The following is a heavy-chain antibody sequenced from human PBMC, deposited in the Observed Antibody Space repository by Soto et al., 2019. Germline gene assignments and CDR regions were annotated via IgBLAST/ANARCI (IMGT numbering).Heavy chain of an antibody. D-gene: IGHD2-2*01. CDR3: AKPPLLGDICYCSSTSCLGWFDP. Sequence: EVQLLESGGGLVQPGGSLRLSCAASGFTFSSYAMSWVRQAPGKGLEWVSTISGSGGSTYYAASVKGRFTISRDNSKNTLYLQKTSLRAEDTAEDSCAKPPLLGDICYCSSTSCLGWFDPWGQGTLVTVSS. CDR1: GFTFSSYA. V-gene: IGHV3-23*01. J-gene: IGHJ5*02. CDR2: ISGSGGST.